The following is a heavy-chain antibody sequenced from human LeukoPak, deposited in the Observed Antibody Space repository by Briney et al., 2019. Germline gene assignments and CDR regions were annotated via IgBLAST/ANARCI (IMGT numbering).Heavy chain of an antibody. CDR3: VRPSYYDSSGNYGSGYFDY. D-gene: IGHD3-22*01. CDR1: GFTSFSYE. Sequence: SGGSLRLSCEASGFTSFSYEMNWVRQAPGKGQEWVSYISSSGDMIFYADSVEGRFTISRDNAKNSLYLQMNSLRVEDTAVYYCVRPSYYDSSGNYGSGYFDYWGQGTLVTVSS. V-gene: IGHV3-48*03. CDR2: ISSSGDMI. J-gene: IGHJ4*02.